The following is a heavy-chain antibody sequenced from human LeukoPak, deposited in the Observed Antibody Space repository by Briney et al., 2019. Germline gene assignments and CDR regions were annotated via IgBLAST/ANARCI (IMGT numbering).Heavy chain of an antibody. CDR1: GFTFKNFV. CDR3: AREGEMATAEYFQH. D-gene: IGHD5-24*01. Sequence: PGGSLRLSCAAYGFTFKNFVMHWVRQAPGKRLVWVSRVNDDGRSTHYADYVKGRFTVSRDNAKNSLYLQLNSLRVEDTAVYYCAREGEMATAEYFQHWGRGTLVTVSS. V-gene: IGHV3-74*01. CDR2: VNDDGRST. J-gene: IGHJ1*01.